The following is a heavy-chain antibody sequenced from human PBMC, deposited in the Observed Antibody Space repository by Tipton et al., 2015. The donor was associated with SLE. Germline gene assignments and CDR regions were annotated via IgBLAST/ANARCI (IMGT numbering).Heavy chain of an antibody. CDR1: GFTFSSSG. CDR2: ISGSGGSL. Sequence: SLRLSCAASGFTFSSSGMSWVRQAPGKGLEWVSGISGSGGSLYYADSVKGRFTISRDDSKNTLYLEMNNLRADDTALYYCAKGDCNGECYLVDYWGRGTLVTVSS. CDR3: AKGDCNGECYLVDY. J-gene: IGHJ4*02. V-gene: IGHV3-23*01. D-gene: IGHD2-8*01.